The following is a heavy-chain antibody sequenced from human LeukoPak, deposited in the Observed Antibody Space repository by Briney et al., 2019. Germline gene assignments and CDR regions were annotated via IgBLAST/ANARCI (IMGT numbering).Heavy chain of an antibody. V-gene: IGHV4-59*01. CDR2: IYYSGST. Sequence: SETLSLTCTVSGGSISSYYWSWIRQPPGKGLEWIGYIYYSGSTNYNPSLKSRVTISVDTSKNQFSLKLSSVTAADTAVYYCARQRGQLGGNWFDPWGQGTLVTVSS. J-gene: IGHJ5*02. CDR1: GGSISSYY. D-gene: IGHD6-13*01. CDR3: ARQRGQLGGNWFDP.